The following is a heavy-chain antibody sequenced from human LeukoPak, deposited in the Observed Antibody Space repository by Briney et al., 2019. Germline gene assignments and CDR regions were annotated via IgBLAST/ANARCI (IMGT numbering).Heavy chain of an antibody. J-gene: IGHJ4*02. CDR2: ISSSGSTT. D-gene: IGHD1-7*01. Sequence: GGSLRLSCAASGFTFSSNAMSWVRQVPGKGLEWLSAISSSGSTTYYADSVKGRFTTSRDNSKNTLYLQMNSLRAEDTAVYYCAEKKNFYFDYWGQGTLVTVSS. CDR3: AEKKNFYFDY. CDR1: GFTFSSNA. V-gene: IGHV3-23*01.